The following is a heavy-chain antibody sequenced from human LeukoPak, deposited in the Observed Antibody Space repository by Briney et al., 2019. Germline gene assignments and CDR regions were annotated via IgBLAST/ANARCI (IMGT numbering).Heavy chain of an antibody. V-gene: IGHV1-46*01. D-gene: IGHD6-19*01. CDR3: ARGGYSSGSYYFDY. CDR2: INPSGGST. CDR1: GYTFTSYY. J-gene: IGHJ4*02. Sequence: ASVKVSCKASGYTFTSYYMHWVRHAPGKGLEWMGLINPSGGSTSYAQKFQGRVTMTRDASTRTVYMELSRLRSEDTVVYYCARGGYSSGSYYFDYWGQGTLVTVSS.